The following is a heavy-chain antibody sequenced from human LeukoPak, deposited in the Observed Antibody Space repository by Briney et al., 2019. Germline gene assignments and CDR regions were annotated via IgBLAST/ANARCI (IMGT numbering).Heavy chain of an antibody. D-gene: IGHD6-19*01. Sequence: GGSLSLSCAASGFTLSSYAMSWVRQAPGKGLEWVLAIIGSGGRTYYAHSVKGRFTTSRDNSKNTLYLQMNSLRAEDTAVYYCAKPAPVAGRWGYYFDYWGQGTLVTVSP. CDR2: IIGSGGRT. CDR3: AKPAPVAGRWGYYFDY. J-gene: IGHJ4*02. V-gene: IGHV3-23*01. CDR1: GFTLSSYA.